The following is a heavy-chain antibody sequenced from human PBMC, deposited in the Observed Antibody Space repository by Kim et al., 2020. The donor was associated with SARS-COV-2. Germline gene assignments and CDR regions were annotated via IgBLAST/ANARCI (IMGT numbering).Heavy chain of an antibody. CDR1: GGSFSGYY. Sequence: SETLSLTCAVYGGSFSGYYWSWIRQPPGKGLEWIGEINHSGSTNYNPSLKSRVTISVDTSKNQFSLKLSSVTAADTAVYYCARTRLRWPNDAFDIWGQGTMVTVSS. CDR3: ARTRLRWPNDAFDI. D-gene: IGHD4-17*01. J-gene: IGHJ3*02. V-gene: IGHV4-34*01. CDR2: INHSGST.